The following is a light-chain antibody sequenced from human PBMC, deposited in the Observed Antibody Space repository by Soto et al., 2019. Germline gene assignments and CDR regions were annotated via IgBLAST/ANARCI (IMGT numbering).Light chain of an antibody. V-gene: IGKV1-5*01. Sequence: DIQMTQSPSTLSASVGDRVTITCRASQSIGSCLAWYQQKPGEAPKVLIYDASSLESGVPSRFSGSGSGTEFTLTISSLQPDDFATYYCQQCNSYSRTFGQGTKVDIK. CDR1: QSIGSC. CDR2: DAS. J-gene: IGKJ1*01. CDR3: QQCNSYSRT.